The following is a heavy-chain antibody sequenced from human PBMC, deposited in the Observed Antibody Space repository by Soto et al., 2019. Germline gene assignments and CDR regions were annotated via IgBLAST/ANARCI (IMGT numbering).Heavy chain of an antibody. CDR2: LSVGNGDT. J-gene: IGHJ6*02. CDR3: ATSEGDCGGGSCYNYFYYYGMDV. CDR1: GDTRTEFS. V-gene: IGHV1-3*01. Sequence: ASVKVSCKASGDTRTEFSMHWVGQAPGQRPEWMGWLSVGNGDTKYSQKFQGRVTITRDTSARTAYMELSNLRSEDTAVYYCATSEGDCGGGSCYNYFYYYGMDVWGQGTTVTVSS. D-gene: IGHD2-15*01.